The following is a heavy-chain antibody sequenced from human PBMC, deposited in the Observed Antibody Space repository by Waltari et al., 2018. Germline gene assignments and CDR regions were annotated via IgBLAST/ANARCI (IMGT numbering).Heavy chain of an antibody. CDR1: GFTFSSYA. V-gene: IGHV3-30-3*01. CDR3: ASPPGPFYYYYMDV. Sequence: QVQLVESGGGVVQPGRSLRLSCAASGFTFSSYAMHWVRQAPGKGLEWVAVISYDGSNKYYADSVKGRFTISRDNSKNTLYLQMNSLRAEDTAVYYCASPPGPFYYYYMDVWGKGTTVTVSS. J-gene: IGHJ6*03. CDR2: ISYDGSNK.